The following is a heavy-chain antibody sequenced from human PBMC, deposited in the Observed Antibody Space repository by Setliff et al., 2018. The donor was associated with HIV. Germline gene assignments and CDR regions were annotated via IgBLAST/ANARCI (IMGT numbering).Heavy chain of an antibody. CDR2: IYHSGST. CDR1: GGSLNTGTYY. Sequence: SETLYLTCTVSGGSLNTGTYYWSWIRQPAGKGLEWIGEIYHSGSTNYNSSLKSRVTISLDRSKTQFSLKLSSVTAADTAVYYCARSPLYSGYERYYFDYWGQGTLVTVSS. V-gene: IGHV4-61*10. D-gene: IGHD5-12*01. CDR3: ARSPLYSGYERYYFDY. J-gene: IGHJ4*02.